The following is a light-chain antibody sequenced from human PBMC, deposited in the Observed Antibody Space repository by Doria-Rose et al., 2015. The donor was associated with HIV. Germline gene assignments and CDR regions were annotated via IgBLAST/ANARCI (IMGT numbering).Light chain of an antibody. CDR3: QQYGTSRGT. CDR2: DAS. V-gene: IGKV3-20*01. Sequence: EIVMTQSPGTLSLSPGERATLSCRASQRVKSSYLAWYQHKPGQAHRLLIYDASTRATGIPDRFSGSGSGTDFTLTISRLEPEDVAVYYCQQYGTSRGTFGQGTRLEIK. J-gene: IGKJ5*01. CDR1: QRVKSSY.